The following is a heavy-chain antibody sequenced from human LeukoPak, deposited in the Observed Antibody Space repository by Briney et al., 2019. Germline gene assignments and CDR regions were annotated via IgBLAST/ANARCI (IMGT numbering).Heavy chain of an antibody. Sequence: QTGGSLRLSCAASGFTFSSYAMSWVRQAPGKGLEWVSAISGSGGSTYYADSVKGRFTISRDNSKNTLYLQMNSLRAEDTAVYYCAKASITIFGVVIADPSYYFDYWGQGTLVTVSS. D-gene: IGHD3-3*01. CDR2: ISGSGGST. CDR3: AKASITIFGVVIADPSYYFDY. CDR1: GFTFSSYA. J-gene: IGHJ4*02. V-gene: IGHV3-23*01.